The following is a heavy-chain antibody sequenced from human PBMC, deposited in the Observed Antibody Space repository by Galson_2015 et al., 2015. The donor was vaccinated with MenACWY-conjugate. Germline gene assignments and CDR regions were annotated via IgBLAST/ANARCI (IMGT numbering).Heavy chain of an antibody. CDR2: INPNSGGT. CDR1: GYTFTGYY. J-gene: IGHJ4*02. CDR3: AIVGELGYFDY. V-gene: IGHV1-2*04. Sequence: SVKVSCKASGYTFTGYYMHWVRQAPGQGLEWMGWINPNSGGTNYVQKFQGWVTMTRDTSISTAYIELSRLRSDDTAVYYCAIVGELGYFDYWGQGTLVTVSS. D-gene: IGHD1-26*01.